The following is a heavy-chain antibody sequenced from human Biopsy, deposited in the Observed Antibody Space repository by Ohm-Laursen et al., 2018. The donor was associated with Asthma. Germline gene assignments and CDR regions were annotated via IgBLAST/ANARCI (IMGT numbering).Heavy chain of an antibody. Sequence: GSLRLSCTASGFTFGDYWMSWVRQVPGRGLEWVANIKHDGSENNHVDSLKGRFTISRDNAKNSLNLQMNSLRAEDTAVYYCARTFHFWSPYHAEHYQLWGQGTLVTVSS. CDR2: IKHDGSEN. CDR1: GFTFGDYW. J-gene: IGHJ1*01. CDR3: ARTFHFWSPYHAEHYQL. V-gene: IGHV3-7*01. D-gene: IGHD3-3*02.